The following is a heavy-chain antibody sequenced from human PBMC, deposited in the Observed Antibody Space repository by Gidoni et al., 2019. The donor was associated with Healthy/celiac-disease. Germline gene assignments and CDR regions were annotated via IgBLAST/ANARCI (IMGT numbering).Heavy chain of an antibody. CDR2: ISGSGGST. Sequence: EVQLLESGGGLVQPGGSLRLTVAASGFTFSSYAMRWVRQAPGKGLEWVSSISGSGGSTYYADSVKGRFTISRDNSKNTLYLQMNSLRAEDTAVYYCAKDRSIAVAGTGWGQGTLVTVSS. V-gene: IGHV3-23*01. D-gene: IGHD6-19*01. J-gene: IGHJ4*02. CDR3: AKDRSIAVAGTG. CDR1: GFTFSSYA.